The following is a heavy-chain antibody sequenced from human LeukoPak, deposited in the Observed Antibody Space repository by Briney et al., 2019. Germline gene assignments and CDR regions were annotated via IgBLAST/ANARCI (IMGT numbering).Heavy chain of an antibody. D-gene: IGHD4-17*01. J-gene: IGHJ5*02. CDR3: ARVSYNDYGRPNWFDP. V-gene: IGHV4-34*01. CDR2: INHSGST. CDR1: GGSFSGYY. Sequence: PSETLSLTCAVYGGSFSGYYWSWIRQPPGKGLEWIGEINHSGSTNYNLSLKSRVTISVDTSKNQFSLKLSSVTAAATAVYYCARVSYNDYGRPNWFDPWGLGTLVTVSS.